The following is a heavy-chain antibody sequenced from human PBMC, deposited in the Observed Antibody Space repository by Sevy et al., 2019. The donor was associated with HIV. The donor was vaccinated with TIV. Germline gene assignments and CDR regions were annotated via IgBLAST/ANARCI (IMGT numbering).Heavy chain of an antibody. CDR1: GGSISSGSYY. Sequence: SETLSLTCTVSGGSISSGSYYWSWIRQPAGKGLEWIGRIYTSGSSNYNPSLKSRVTMSVDTSKNQFSLKLSSVTAADTAGYYCARFDEDYRNFDYWGQGTLVTVSS. D-gene: IGHD3-16*01. CDR2: IYTSGSS. J-gene: IGHJ4*02. V-gene: IGHV4-61*02. CDR3: ARFDEDYRNFDY.